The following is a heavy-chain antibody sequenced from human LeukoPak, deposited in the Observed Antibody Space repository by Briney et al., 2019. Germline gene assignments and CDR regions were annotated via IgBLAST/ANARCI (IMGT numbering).Heavy chain of an antibody. D-gene: IGHD1-1*01. CDR1: GFTFSIYD. CDR2: ISRGVGST. Sequence: GGSLRLSCAASGFTFSIYDLSWVRQAPGKGLECVSAISRGVGSTYYADSVKGRFTISRDNSKNTLYLQMNNLRADDTAVYYCAKKGQADDDGKPDWGQGTLVTVSS. CDR3: AKKGQADDDGKPD. J-gene: IGHJ4*02. V-gene: IGHV3-23*01.